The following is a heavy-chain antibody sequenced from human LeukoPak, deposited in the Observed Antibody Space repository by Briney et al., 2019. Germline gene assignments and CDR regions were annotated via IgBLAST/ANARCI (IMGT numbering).Heavy chain of an antibody. CDR2: ISWNSGSI. Sequence: GGSLRLSCAASGFTFDDYAMHWVRQAPGKGLEWVSGISWNSGSIGYADSVKGRFTISRDNAKNSLYLQMNSLRAEDMALYYCATDWGHRGSTWYYFDYWGQGTLVTVSS. CDR3: ATDWGHRGSTWYYFDY. J-gene: IGHJ4*02. CDR1: GFTFDDYA. D-gene: IGHD6-13*01. V-gene: IGHV3-9*03.